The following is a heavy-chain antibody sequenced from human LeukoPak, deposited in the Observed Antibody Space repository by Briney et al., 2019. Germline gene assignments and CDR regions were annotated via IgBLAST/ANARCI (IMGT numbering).Heavy chain of an antibody. CDR2: VSGSAGST. J-gene: IGHJ4*02. CDR1: GFTFSIYA. Sequence: PGGSLRLSCAASGFTFSIYAMSWVRQAPGKGLDWVSGVSGSAGSTHYADSVKGRFTISRDNSKNTLYLQMDSLRAEDAAVYYCAKQKVGTGGFFFDYWGRGALVTVSS. CDR3: AKQKVGTGGFFFDY. D-gene: IGHD7-27*01. V-gene: IGHV3-23*01.